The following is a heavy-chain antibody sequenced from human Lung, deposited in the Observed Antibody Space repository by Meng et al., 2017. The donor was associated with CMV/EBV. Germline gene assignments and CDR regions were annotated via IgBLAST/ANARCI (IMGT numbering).Heavy chain of an antibody. J-gene: IGHJ6*02. CDR1: GYSFTSYW. CDR3: ARHEVYGGNPLMGV. CDR2: IHPGDSDT. D-gene: IGHD4-23*01. V-gene: IGHV5-51*01. Sequence: CKGSGYSFTSYWIGWVRQMPGKGLEWMGSIHPGDSDTRYSPSFQGQVTISPDESIRTAYLRWSSLKASDTAMYYRARHEVYGGNPLMGVWAQGTXVTVSS.